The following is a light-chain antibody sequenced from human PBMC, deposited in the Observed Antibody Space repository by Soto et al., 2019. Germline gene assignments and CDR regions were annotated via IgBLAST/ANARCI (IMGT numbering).Light chain of an antibody. J-gene: IGLJ2*01. CDR1: SSDVGAYNY. CDR3: SSSSGGNYTFV. V-gene: IGLV2-8*01. CDR2: EVS. Sequence: QSVLTQPPSASGSPGQSVTISCTGTSSDVGAYNYVSWYQQHPGKAHKLMIYEVSKRPSGVPDRFSGSKSGNTSSLTVSGLQAEDEDDDYCSSSSGGNYTFVFGGGTKLTVL.